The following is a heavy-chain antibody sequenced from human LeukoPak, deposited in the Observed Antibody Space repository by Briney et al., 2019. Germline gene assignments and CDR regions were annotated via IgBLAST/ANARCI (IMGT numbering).Heavy chain of an antibody. J-gene: IGHJ4*02. CDR2: VHNSGST. Sequence: PSETLSLTCTVSGGSFSNYFRGWIRQPPGRGLEWIGYVHNSGSTTYNPSLKSRGTIVLDTSRNQFSLRLSSVTAADTAVYYCASLPPTVTVLDYWGQGTLVTVSS. V-gene: IGHV4-59*03. CDR3: ASLPPTVTVLDY. D-gene: IGHD4-17*01. CDR1: GGSFSNYF.